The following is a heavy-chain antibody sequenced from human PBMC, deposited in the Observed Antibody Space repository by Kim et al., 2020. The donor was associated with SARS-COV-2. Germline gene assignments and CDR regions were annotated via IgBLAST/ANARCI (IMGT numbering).Heavy chain of an antibody. V-gene: IGHV4-31*03. CDR2: IYYSGST. J-gene: IGHJ2*01. CDR1: GGSISSGGYY. D-gene: IGHD3-10*01. CDR3: ARRPETMVWYFDL. Sequence: SETLSLTCTVSGGSISSGGYYWSWIRQHPGKGLEWIGYIYYSGSTYYNPSLKSRVTISVDTSKNQFSLKLSSVTAADTAVYYCARRPETMVWYFDLWGRGTLVTVSS.